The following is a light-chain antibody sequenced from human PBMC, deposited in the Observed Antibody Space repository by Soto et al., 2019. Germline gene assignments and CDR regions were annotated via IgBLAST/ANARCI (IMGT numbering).Light chain of an antibody. V-gene: IGKV3-20*01. J-gene: IGKJ2*01. Sequence: ENVLTQYPGTLSLSPGERATLSCRASQSVTSSYLAWYQQKPGQAPRLLIYSASSRATGVPYRFSGSGSATDFTLTISRVEPEDFAVYYCQQYGSSRNTFGQGTKLEIK. CDR2: SAS. CDR1: QSVTSSY. CDR3: QQYGSSRNT.